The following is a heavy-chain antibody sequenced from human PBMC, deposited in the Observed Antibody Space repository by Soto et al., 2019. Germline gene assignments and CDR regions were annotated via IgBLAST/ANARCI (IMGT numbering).Heavy chain of an antibody. CDR2: INVYNGNT. J-gene: IGHJ4*02. CDR3: ARGPCHCGGGTGSSSPPAY. Sequence: QVQLVQSGAEVKKPGASVKVSCRASGYTFTSYGISWVRQAPGQGLEWMGWINVYNGNTNYAQKLQGRVTMTTDTSTNTAYMDLRSLRSDDTAVYFCARGPCHCGGGTGSSSPPAYWGRGTLVTVSS. D-gene: IGHD2-15*01. V-gene: IGHV1-18*01. CDR1: GYTFTSYG.